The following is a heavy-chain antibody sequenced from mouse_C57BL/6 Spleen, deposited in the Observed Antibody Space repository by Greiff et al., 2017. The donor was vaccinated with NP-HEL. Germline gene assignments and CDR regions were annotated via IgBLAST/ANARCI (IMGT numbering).Heavy chain of an antibody. CDR1: GYTFTSYW. V-gene: IGHV1-52*01. Sequence: QVQLLQPGAELVRPGSSVKLSCKASGYTFTSYWMHWVKQRPIQGLEWIGNIDPSDSETHYNQQFKDKATLTVDKSSSTAYMQLSSLTSEDSAVYYCARRQLRGDAMDYWGQGTSVTVSS. D-gene: IGHD3-2*02. CDR3: ARRQLRGDAMDY. CDR2: IDPSDSET. J-gene: IGHJ4*01.